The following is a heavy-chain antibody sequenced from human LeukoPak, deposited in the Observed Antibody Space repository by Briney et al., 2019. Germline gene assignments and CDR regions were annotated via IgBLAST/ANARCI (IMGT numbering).Heavy chain of an antibody. J-gene: IGHJ6*02. CDR2: IYYSGST. CDR3: ARHSPVELWFGAPTSRYHYGMDV. CDR1: GGSISSSSYY. D-gene: IGHD3-10*01. V-gene: IGHV4-39*01. Sequence: PSETLSLTCTVSGGSISSSSYYWGWIRQPPGKGLEWIGSIYYSGSTYYNPSLKSRVTISVDTSKNQFSLKLSSVTAADTAVYYCARHSPVELWFGAPTSRYHYGMDVWGQGTTVTVSS.